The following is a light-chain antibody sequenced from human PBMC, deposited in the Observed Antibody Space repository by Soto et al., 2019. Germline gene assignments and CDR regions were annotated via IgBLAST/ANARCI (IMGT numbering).Light chain of an antibody. V-gene: IGKV1-27*01. CDR1: QGISNY. CDR2: AAS. Sequence: DIQMTQSPSSLSASVGDRVTITCRASQGISNYLAWYQQKPGKVPKLRIYAASTLQSGVPSRFSGSGSGTDFTLTISGLQPEYVATYYCQKYNSAPRTFGPGTKVDIK. CDR3: QKYNSAPRT. J-gene: IGKJ3*01.